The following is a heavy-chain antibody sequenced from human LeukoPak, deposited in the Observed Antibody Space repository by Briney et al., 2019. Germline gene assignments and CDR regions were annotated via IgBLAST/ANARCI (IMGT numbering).Heavy chain of an antibody. Sequence: GGSLRLSCATSGFTFTIFGINWVRQAPGKGPEWVSYIDARSGITYYADSVQGRFTISRDNAKESVFLQMNSLRVEDTAVYYCVRDWTAGDYWGQGTLVSISS. CDR2: IDARSGIT. D-gene: IGHD3/OR15-3a*01. J-gene: IGHJ4*02. CDR1: GFTFTIFG. CDR3: VRDWTAGDY. V-gene: IGHV3-48*01.